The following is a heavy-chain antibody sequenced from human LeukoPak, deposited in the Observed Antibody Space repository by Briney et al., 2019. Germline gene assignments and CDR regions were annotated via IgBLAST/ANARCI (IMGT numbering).Heavy chain of an antibody. CDR1: GFTFSTYA. J-gene: IGHJ3*02. CDR2: ISYDGTTK. CDR3: ARVRIVGSTYDAFDI. V-gene: IGHV3-30-3*01. D-gene: IGHD1-26*01. Sequence: GGSLRLSCAASGFTFSTYAMHWVRQAPGKGLEWVAVISYDGTTKYHADSVKGQFTISRDNSKNTLYLQMNTLRAEDTAVYYCARVRIVGSTYDAFDIWGQGTMVTVSS.